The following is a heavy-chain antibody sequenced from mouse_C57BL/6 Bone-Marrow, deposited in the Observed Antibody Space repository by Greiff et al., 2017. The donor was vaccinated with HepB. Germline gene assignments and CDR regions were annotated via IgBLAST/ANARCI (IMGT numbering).Heavy chain of an antibody. J-gene: IGHJ3*01. Sequence: QVQLQQPGAELVMPGASVKLSCKASGYTFTSFWMHWVKQRPGQGLEWIGEIDPSDSYTNYNQKFKGKSTLTVDKSSSTAYMQLSSLTSEDSAVYYCARPDGYYPAWFAYWGQGTLVTVSA. CDR1: GYTFTSFW. D-gene: IGHD2-3*01. CDR3: ARPDGYYPAWFAY. V-gene: IGHV1-69*01. CDR2: IDPSDSYT.